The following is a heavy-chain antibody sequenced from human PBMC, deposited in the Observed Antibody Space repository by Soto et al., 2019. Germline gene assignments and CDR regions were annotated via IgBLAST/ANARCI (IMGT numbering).Heavy chain of an antibody. CDR2: LIPLFVTT. CDR1: VGTFSGHA. Sequence: QVPLVQSAAEVKKPGSSGKVSCEASVGTFSGHAISWVRQAPGQGPAWMGGLIPLFVTTQHAQNFQDRLTIPADKSTSTSYMELTSMRFVDTAIYCCARGPKWGYRFDSCGQGTLVTVSS. D-gene: IGHD7-27*01. J-gene: IGHJ4*02. V-gene: IGHV1-69*06. CDR3: ARGPKWGYRFDS.